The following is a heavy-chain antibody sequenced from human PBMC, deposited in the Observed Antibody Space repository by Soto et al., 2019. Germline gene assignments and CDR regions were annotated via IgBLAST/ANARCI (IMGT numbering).Heavy chain of an antibody. CDR1: GFSLSIREVS. Sequence: QITLKESGPTLVKPTETLTLTCTFSGFSLSIREVSVGWIRQAPGEALEWLALIYWNDDKRYSPSLKSRLTVTKDTSEDQVVLTMTIVDPAETATYYCAHREDSFDVWGQGTTVIVSS. J-gene: IGHJ3*01. CDR2: IYWNDDK. CDR3: AHREDSFDV. V-gene: IGHV2-5*01.